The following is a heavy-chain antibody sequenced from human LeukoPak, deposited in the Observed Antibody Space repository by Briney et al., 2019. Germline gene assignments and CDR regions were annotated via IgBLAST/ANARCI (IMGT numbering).Heavy chain of an antibody. CDR3: ARGSGYSYGYTDYAMDV. J-gene: IGHJ6*02. CDR2: IYSDGST. Sequence: PGGSLRLSCAASGFTVSSNYMSWVRQAPGKGLEWVSIIYSDGSTYYEDSVKGRFTISRDNSKNTLYLQMTSLRAEDTFTYYCARGSGYSYGYTDYAMDVWGQGTTVTVSS. D-gene: IGHD5-18*01. V-gene: IGHV3-66*01. CDR1: GFTVSSNY.